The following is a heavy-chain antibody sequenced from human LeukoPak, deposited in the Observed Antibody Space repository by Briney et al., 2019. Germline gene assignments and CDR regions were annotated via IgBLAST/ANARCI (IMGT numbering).Heavy chain of an antibody. Sequence: PGGSLRLSCAASGFTFSDYYMNWIRQAPGKGLEWIASMRSSGSTIKYADSVKGRFTISRDSSKNTLYLQMNSLRAEDTAVYYCARHDWFDPWGQGTLVTVSS. D-gene: IGHD3-3*01. CDR1: GFTFSDYY. CDR2: MRSSGSTI. CDR3: ARHDWFDP. V-gene: IGHV3-11*01. J-gene: IGHJ5*02.